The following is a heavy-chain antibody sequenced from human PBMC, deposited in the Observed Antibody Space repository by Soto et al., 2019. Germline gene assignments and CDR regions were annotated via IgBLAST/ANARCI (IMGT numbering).Heavy chain of an antibody. J-gene: IGHJ3*02. Sequence: SETLSLTCTVSGGSISSYYWSWIRQPPGKGLEWIGYIYYSGSTNYNPSLKIRVTISVDTSKNQFSLKLTSVTAADTAVYYCARAQPRGHYAFDIWGQGTMVTVSS. CDR2: IYYSGST. V-gene: IGHV4-59*01. CDR1: GGSISSYY. CDR3: ARAQPRGHYAFDI.